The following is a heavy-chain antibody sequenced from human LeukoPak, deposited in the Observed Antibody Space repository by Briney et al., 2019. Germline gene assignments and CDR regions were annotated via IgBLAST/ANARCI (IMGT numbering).Heavy chain of an antibody. Sequence: GRSLRLSCAASGFTFSSYGMHWVRQAPGKGLEWVPVFYSGGTTYYADSVKGRFTISRDNSKNTLYLQMNSLRAEDTAVYYCARDGSFWSGYLAFDIWGQGTMVTVSS. J-gene: IGHJ3*02. CDR2: FYSGGTT. V-gene: IGHV3-66*01. CDR1: GFTFSSYG. CDR3: ARDGSFWSGYLAFDI. D-gene: IGHD3-3*01.